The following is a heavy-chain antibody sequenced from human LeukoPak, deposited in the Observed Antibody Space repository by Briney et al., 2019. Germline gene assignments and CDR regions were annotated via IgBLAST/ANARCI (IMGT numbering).Heavy chain of an antibody. J-gene: IGHJ4*02. D-gene: IGHD3-22*01. CDR1: GYSFSSYD. CDR2: ISSCGDRTL. CDR3: ARESDGGGYRFDY. Sequence: AGSLRLSCAASGYSFSSYDMIWVRQAPGQGLEWLAYISSCGDRTLYCSASMRGRFTVSRDNAKNSLYLQMNTLTIEDTAVYYCARESDGGGYRFDYWGQGSLVTVSS. V-gene: IGHV3-48*03.